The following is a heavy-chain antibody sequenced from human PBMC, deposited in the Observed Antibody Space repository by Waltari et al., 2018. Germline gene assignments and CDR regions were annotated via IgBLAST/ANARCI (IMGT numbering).Heavy chain of an antibody. J-gene: IGHJ4*02. CDR3: AKDKSQLLLLPYFDY. V-gene: IGHV3-23*01. Sequence: EVQLLESGGGLVQPGGSLRLSCAASGFTFSSYAMSWVRQAPGKGLEWVSAISGSGGSTYYADAVKGRFTISRDNSKNTLYLQMNSLRAEDTAVYYCAKDKSQLLLLPYFDYWGQGTLVTVSS. CDR1: GFTFSSYA. D-gene: IGHD2-15*01. CDR2: ISGSGGST.